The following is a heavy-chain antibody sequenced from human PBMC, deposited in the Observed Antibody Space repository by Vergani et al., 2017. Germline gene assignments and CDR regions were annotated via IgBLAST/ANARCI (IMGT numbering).Heavy chain of an antibody. CDR1: GYTLTYYH. CDR3: ARQLGGYYVLLPGYSPPHSSYDGLDV. V-gene: IGHV1-2*02. Sequence: QVQLVQSGAEVKKPGASVRVSCKASGYTLTYYHMHWVRQAPGQGLEWMGWINPNTGDTDYAQSFQGRVTMTRVTSITTAYTELRRLKCDDTAIYFCARQLGGYYVLLPGYSPPHSSYDGLDVWGQGTTVTVSS. CDR2: INPNTGDT. J-gene: IGHJ6*02. D-gene: IGHD3-9*01.